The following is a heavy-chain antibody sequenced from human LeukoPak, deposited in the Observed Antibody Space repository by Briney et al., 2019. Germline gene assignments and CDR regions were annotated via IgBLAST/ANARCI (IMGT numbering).Heavy chain of an antibody. CDR2: ISSSGNTI. CDR3: ARKPAGTTWYFDY. Sequence: PGGSLRLSCADSGFTFSDYYMSWIRQAPGKGLEWVSYISSSGNTIYYADSVKGRFTISRDNAKNSLYLQMNSLRAEDTAVYYCARKPAGTTWYFDYWGQGTLVTVSS. J-gene: IGHJ4*02. D-gene: IGHD1-7*01. V-gene: IGHV3-11*04. CDR1: GFTFSDYY.